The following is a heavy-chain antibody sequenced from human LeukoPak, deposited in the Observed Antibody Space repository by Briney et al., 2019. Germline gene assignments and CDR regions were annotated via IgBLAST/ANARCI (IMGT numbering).Heavy chain of an antibody. CDR2: IYRSGRT. Sequence: KPSETLSLTCAVSGYSISSDYYWGWILQPPGRGLEWIASIYRSGRTYYNPSLKSRVTISLDTSKNQFSLKVNSVTAADTAVYFCARDRGGGSSPIDYWGQGTLVTVSS. CDR1: GYSISSDYY. J-gene: IGHJ4*02. D-gene: IGHD6-6*01. V-gene: IGHV4-38-2*02. CDR3: ARDRGGGSSPIDY.